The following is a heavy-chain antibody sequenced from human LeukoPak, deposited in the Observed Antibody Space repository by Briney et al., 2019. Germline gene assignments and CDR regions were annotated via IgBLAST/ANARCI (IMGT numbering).Heavy chain of an antibody. J-gene: IGHJ4*02. V-gene: IGHV1-2*02. Sequence: ASVKVSCKASGYTFTAYYMHWVRQAPGQGLEWMGWINPNSGGTNYAPRFQGRVTMTRATSISTAYMELSRLRSDDTAVYYCASSITMIVVITPAPNFDYWGQGTLVTVSS. CDR2: INPNSGGT. CDR3: ASSITMIVVITPAPNFDY. D-gene: IGHD3-22*01. CDR1: GYTFTAYY.